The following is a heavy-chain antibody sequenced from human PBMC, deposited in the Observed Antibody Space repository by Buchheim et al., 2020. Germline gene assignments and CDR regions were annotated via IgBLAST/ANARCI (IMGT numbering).Heavy chain of an antibody. CDR1: GFTFSSYW. J-gene: IGHJ2*01. V-gene: IGHV3-7*01. D-gene: IGHD3-10*01. CDR3: ASLAYEFGELLFAFTEHAYWYFDL. Sequence: EVQLVESGGGLVQPGGSLRLSCAASGFTFSSYWMSWVRQAPGKGLEWVANIKQDGSEKYYVDSVKGRFTISRDNAKNSLYLQMNSLRAEDTAVYYCASLAYEFGELLFAFTEHAYWYFDLWGRGTL. CDR2: IKQDGSEK.